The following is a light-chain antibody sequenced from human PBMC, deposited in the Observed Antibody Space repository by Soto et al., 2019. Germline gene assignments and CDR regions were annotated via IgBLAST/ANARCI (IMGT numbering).Light chain of an antibody. Sequence: QSVLTQPPSVSAAPGQKVTISCSGSSSNIGNNYVSWYQQLPGTAPKLLIYENNKRPSRIPDRFSGSKSGTSATLGITGLQTGDEADYYCGTWDSSLSAWVLGGGTKLTVL. V-gene: IGLV1-51*02. CDR1: SSNIGNNY. J-gene: IGLJ3*02. CDR2: ENN. CDR3: GTWDSSLSAWV.